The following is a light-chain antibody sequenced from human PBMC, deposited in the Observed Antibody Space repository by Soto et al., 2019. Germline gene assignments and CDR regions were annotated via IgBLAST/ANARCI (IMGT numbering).Light chain of an antibody. CDR3: QKLFDSKMR. J-gene: IGKJ5*01. CDR1: QVISTS. V-gene: IGKV1-9*01. Sequence: IQLTQSPSFLSPSIGESLTITCRASQVISTSLAWYQVKPGKAPKLLIYAASTLESAVPSRFSATVSGKEFSITINSMQPEDFGTYYCQKLFDSKMRFGQGRRVEIK. CDR2: AAS.